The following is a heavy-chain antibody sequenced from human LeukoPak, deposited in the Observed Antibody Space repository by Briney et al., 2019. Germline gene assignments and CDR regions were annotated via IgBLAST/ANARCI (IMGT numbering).Heavy chain of an antibody. Sequence: GGSLRLSCAASGFTFSSYGMHWVRQAPGKGLEWVAFIRYDGSNKYYSDSVKGRFTISRDNSKNTLYLQMNSLRPADTAVYYCAKDQAVVVAAIEFGTEYFQHWGQGTLVTVSS. CDR2: IRYDGSNK. CDR1: GFTFSSYG. J-gene: IGHJ1*01. V-gene: IGHV3-30*02. CDR3: AKDQAVVVAAIEFGTEYFQH. D-gene: IGHD2-15*01.